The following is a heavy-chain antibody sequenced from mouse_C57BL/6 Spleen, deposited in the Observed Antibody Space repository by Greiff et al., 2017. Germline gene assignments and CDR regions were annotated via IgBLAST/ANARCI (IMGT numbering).Heavy chain of an antibody. CDR1: GYTFTDYY. Sequence: EVQLQQSGPELVKPGASVKISCKASGYTFTDYYMNWVKQSHGKSLEWIGDINPNNGGTSYNQKFKGKATLTVDKSSSTAYMELRSLTSEDSAVDSCARAYYGNYAGYYAMDYWGQGTSVTVSS. D-gene: IGHD2-10*01. J-gene: IGHJ4*01. CDR3: ARAYYGNYAGYYAMDY. CDR2: INPNNGGT. V-gene: IGHV1-26*01.